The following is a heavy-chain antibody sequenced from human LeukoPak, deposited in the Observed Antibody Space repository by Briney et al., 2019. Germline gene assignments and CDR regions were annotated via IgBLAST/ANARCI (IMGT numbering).Heavy chain of an antibody. V-gene: IGHV1-2*06. D-gene: IGHD5-24*01. CDR3: ARDYGGYKGEAFDV. Sequence: ASVKVSCTASGYTFTGCYMHWVRQAPGQELEWMGRINPNSGGTNYAQKFQGRVTMTRDTSISTAYMELSRLRSDDTAVYYCARDYGGYKGEAFDVWGQGTMVTVSS. CDR2: INPNSGGT. CDR1: GYTFTGCY. J-gene: IGHJ3*01.